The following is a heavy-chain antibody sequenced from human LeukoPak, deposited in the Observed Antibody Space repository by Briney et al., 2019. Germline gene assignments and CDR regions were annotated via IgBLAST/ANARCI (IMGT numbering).Heavy chain of an antibody. Sequence: ASVKVSCKASGYTFTGYYMHWVRQAPGQGLEWMGWINPNSGGTNYAQKFQGWVTMTRDTSISTAYMELSRLRSDDTAVYYCAKDTYYYGSGSYLGPSDYWGQGTLVTVSS. D-gene: IGHD3-10*01. CDR2: INPNSGGT. V-gene: IGHV1-2*04. CDR1: GYTFTGYY. J-gene: IGHJ4*02. CDR3: AKDTYYYGSGSYLGPSDY.